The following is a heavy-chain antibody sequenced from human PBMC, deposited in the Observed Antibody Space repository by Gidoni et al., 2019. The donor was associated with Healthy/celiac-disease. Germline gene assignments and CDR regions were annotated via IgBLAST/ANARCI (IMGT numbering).Heavy chain of an antibody. CDR3: AKDPRGKRSYYNWFDP. D-gene: IGHD1-26*01. CDR2: ISGSGGST. V-gene: IGHV3-23*01. CDR1: GFTFSSYA. J-gene: IGHJ5*02. Sequence: EVQLLESGGGLVQPGGSLRLSCAASGFTFSSYAMSWVRQAPGKGLEWVSAISGSGGSTYYADSVKGRFTISRDNSKNTLYLQMNSLRAEDTAVYYCAKDPRGKRSYYNWFDPWGQGTLVTVSS.